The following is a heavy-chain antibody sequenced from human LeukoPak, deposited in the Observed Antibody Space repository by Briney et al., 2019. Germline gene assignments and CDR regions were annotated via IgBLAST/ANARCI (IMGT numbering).Heavy chain of an antibody. J-gene: IGHJ4*02. Sequence: AGGSLRLSCAASGFTFSSYWVSWVRQAPGKGLEWVANIKQDGSEKYYVDSVKGRFTISRDNAKNSLYLQMNSLRAEDTAVYYCARDPNFTYYYDSSGYSDYWGQGTLVTVSS. CDR3: ARDPNFTYYYDSSGYSDY. CDR1: GFTFSSYW. D-gene: IGHD3-22*01. CDR2: IKQDGSEK. V-gene: IGHV3-7*01.